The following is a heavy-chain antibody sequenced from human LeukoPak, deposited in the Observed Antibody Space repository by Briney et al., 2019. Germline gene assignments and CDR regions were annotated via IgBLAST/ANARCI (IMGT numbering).Heavy chain of an antibody. CDR2: ISYDGSNK. J-gene: IGHJ4*02. Sequence: ETGGSLRLSCAASGFTFSSYWMSWVRQAPAKGLEWVAVISYDGSNKYYADSVKGRFTISRDNSKNTLYLQMNSLRAEDTAVYYCARDEATDAVAGTIGLFYWGQGTLVTVSS. D-gene: IGHD6-19*01. CDR1: GFTFSSYW. V-gene: IGHV3-30-3*01. CDR3: ARDEATDAVAGTIGLFY.